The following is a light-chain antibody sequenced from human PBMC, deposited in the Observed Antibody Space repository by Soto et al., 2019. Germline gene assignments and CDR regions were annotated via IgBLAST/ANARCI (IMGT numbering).Light chain of an antibody. CDR3: QQYDNLPFT. Sequence: DIQMTQSPSSLSASVGDRVTITCQASQDISNYLNWYQQKPGKAPKLLIYDASNLEAGVPSRFSGGGSGTDFTFTISRLQTEDIATYYCQQYDNLPFTFGPGTKVDIK. V-gene: IGKV1-33*01. J-gene: IGKJ3*01. CDR1: QDISNY. CDR2: DAS.